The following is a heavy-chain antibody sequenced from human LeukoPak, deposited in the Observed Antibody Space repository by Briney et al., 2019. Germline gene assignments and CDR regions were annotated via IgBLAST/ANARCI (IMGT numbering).Heavy chain of an antibody. CDR3: ARGLLWFGELPYYYYGMDV. CDR2: IIPIFGTA. D-gene: IGHD3-10*01. V-gene: IGHV1-69*06. CDR1: GGTFSSYA. J-gene: IGHJ6*04. Sequence: SVKVSCKASGGTFSSYAISWVRQAPGQGLEWMGGIIPIFGTANYAQKFQGRATITADKSTSTAYMELSSLRSEDTAVYYCARGLLWFGELPYYYYGMDVWGKGTTVTVSS.